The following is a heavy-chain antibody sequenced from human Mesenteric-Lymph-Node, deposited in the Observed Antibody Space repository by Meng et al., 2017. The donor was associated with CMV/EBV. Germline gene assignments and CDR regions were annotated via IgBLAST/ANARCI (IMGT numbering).Heavy chain of an antibody. CDR3: AKIVDTAMIPTDY. J-gene: IGHJ4*02. CDR2: IRYDGTNK. D-gene: IGHD5-18*01. Sequence: GESLKISCAASRFTVSSNYMTWVRQAPGKGLEWVAFIRYDGTNKYYADSVKGRFTISRDNSKNTLYLQMNSLRAEDTAVYYCAKIVDTAMIPTDYWGQGTLVTVSS. V-gene: IGHV3-30*02. CDR1: RFTVSSNY.